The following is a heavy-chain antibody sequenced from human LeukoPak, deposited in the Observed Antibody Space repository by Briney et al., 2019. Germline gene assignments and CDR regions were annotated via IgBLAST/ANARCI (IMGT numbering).Heavy chain of an antibody. J-gene: IGHJ6*02. CDR1: GGSFSGYY. CDR3: ARPLGQGNEYGMDV. Sequence: PSETLSLTCAVYGGSFSGYYWSWIRQSPGKGLEWIGEINHSGSTNYNPSLKSRVSISVDTSKNQFSLKLTSVTAADTAVYYCARPLGQGNEYGMDVWGQGTTVTVSS. D-gene: IGHD1-1*01. V-gene: IGHV4-34*01. CDR2: INHSGST.